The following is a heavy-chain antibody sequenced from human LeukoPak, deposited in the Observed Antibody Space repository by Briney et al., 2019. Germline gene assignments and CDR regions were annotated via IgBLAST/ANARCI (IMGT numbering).Heavy chain of an antibody. CDR1: GGTFSSYA. Sequence: SVKVSCKASGGTFSSYAISWVRQAPGQGLEWVGRIIPILGIANYAQKFQGRVTITADKSTSTAYMELSSLRAEDTAVYYCARDPYSSTWSYGMDVWGQGTTVTVSS. CDR3: ARDPYSSTWSYGMDV. D-gene: IGHD6-6*01. CDR2: IIPILGIA. V-gene: IGHV1-69*04. J-gene: IGHJ6*02.